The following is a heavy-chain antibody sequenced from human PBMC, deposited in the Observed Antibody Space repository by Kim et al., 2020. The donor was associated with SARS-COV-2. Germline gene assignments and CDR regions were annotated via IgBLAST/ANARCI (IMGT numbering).Heavy chain of an antibody. V-gene: IGHV1-3*01. D-gene: IGHD3-3*01. J-gene: IGHJ5*02. CDR2: INAGNGNT. CDR1: GYTFTSYA. CDR3: ARGTGLRFLGGDWFDP. Sequence: ASVKVSCKASGYTFTSYAMHWVRQAPGQRLEWMGWINAGNGNTKYSQKFQGRVTITRDTSASTAYMELSSLRSEDTAVYYCARGTGLRFLGGDWFDPWGQGTLVTVSS.